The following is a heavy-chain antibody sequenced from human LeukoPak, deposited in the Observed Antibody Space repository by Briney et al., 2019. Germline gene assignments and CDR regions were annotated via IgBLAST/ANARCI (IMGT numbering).Heavy chain of an antibody. V-gene: IGHV3-23*01. J-gene: IGHJ4*02. D-gene: IGHD3-10*01. CDR3: AKDKSMVRELDY. Sequence: GGSLRLSCAASGFTFSTYSMSWVRQAPGEGLEWVSAMSGSGGMTYSADSVKGRFTISRDNSKDTLYLQMNSLRAEDTAIYYCAKDKSMVRELDYWGQGNLVTVSS. CDR1: GFTFSTYS. CDR2: MSGSGGMT.